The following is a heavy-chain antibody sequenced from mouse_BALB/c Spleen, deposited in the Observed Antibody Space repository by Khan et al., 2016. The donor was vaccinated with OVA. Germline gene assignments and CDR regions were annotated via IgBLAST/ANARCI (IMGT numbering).Heavy chain of an antibody. CDR1: GFNINDTQ. CDR2: IDPANDNS. V-gene: IGHV14-3*02. Sequence: VQLQQPGAELVKPGASVKLSCTASGFNINDTQMHWVKQRPEQGLEWIGRIDPANDNSKYDPRFQGKATITADTSSHTAYIQLSSLTSEDTAVYYGAPAGTGDYFDYWGQGTTLTVSS. J-gene: IGHJ2*01. D-gene: IGHD4-1*01. CDR3: APAGTGDYFDY.